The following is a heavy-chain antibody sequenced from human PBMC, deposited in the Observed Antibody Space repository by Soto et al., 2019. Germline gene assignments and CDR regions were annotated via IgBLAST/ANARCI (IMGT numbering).Heavy chain of an antibody. CDR3: ARAPGRHDFWSGSLSHYYYYGMDV. Sequence: SETLSLTCTVSGGSVSSGSDYWSWIRQPPGKGLECIGYIYYSGSTNYNPSLKSRVTISVDTSKNQFSLKLSSVTAADTAVYYCARAPGRHDFWSGSLSHYYYYGMDVWGQGTTVTVSS. V-gene: IGHV4-61*01. D-gene: IGHD3-3*01. CDR2: IYYSGST. CDR1: GGSVSSGSDY. J-gene: IGHJ6*02.